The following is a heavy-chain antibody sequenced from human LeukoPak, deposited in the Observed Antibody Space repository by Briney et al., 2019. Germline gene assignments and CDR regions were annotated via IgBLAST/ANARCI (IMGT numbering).Heavy chain of an antibody. V-gene: IGHV3-21*01. CDR2: ISSSSSYI. J-gene: IGHJ4*02. CDR3: ARGQLYYDSSGFDY. D-gene: IGHD3-22*01. CDR1: GFTFSNYA. Sequence: GGSLRLSCAASGFTFSNYAMRWVRQAPGKGLEWVSSISSSSSYIYYVDSVKGRFTISRDNAKNSLYLQMNSLRAEDTAVYYCARGQLYYDSSGFDYWGQGTLVTVSS.